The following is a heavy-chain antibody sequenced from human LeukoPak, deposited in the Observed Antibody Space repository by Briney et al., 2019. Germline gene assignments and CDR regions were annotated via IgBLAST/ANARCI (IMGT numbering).Heavy chain of an antibody. CDR2: IYYSGST. CDR3: ARGSSWYKGNWFDP. J-gene: IGHJ5*02. D-gene: IGHD6-13*01. Sequence: PSETLSLTCTVSGGSISSSSYYWGWIRQPPGKGLESIGSIYYSGSTYYNPSLKSRVTISVDTSKNQFSLKLSSVTAADTAVYYCARGSSWYKGNWFDPWGQGTLVTVSS. V-gene: IGHV4-39*07. CDR1: GGSISSSSYY.